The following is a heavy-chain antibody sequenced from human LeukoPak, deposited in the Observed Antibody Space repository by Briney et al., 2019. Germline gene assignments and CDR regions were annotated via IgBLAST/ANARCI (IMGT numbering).Heavy chain of an antibody. CDR3: ARVSFGPASEWFDP. V-gene: IGHV3-53*01. J-gene: IGHJ5*02. CDR1: GFNVRSKY. D-gene: IGHD3/OR15-3a*01. CDR2: FYSGGTT. Sequence: GGSLRLPCAASGFNVRSKYMSWVRQAPGKGLECVSVFYSGGTTAYADSVKGRFTVSIDNSNNTLYLQMNSLRAEDTAVYYCARVSFGPASEWFDPWGQGTLVTVSS.